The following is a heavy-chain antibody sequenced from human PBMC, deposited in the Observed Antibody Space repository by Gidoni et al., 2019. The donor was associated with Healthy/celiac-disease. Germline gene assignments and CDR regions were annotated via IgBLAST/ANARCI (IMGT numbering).Heavy chain of an antibody. Sequence: EVQLLASGGGLVQPGGSLRLSCAASGFTFSSYAMRWVRQAPGKGLEWVSAIGGSGGNTYYADSVKGRFTISRDNSKNTLYLQMNSLRAEDTAVYYCAKKVVPAAIHEAHYGMDVWGQGTTVTVSS. CDR2: IGGSGGNT. D-gene: IGHD2-2*02. J-gene: IGHJ6*02. CDR1: GFTFSSYA. CDR3: AKKVVPAAIHEAHYGMDV. V-gene: IGHV3-23*01.